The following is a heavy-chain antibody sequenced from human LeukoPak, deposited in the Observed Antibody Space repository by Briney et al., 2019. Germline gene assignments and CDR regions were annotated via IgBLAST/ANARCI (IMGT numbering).Heavy chain of an antibody. CDR2: ISGSGGST. J-gene: IGHJ4*02. V-gene: IGHV3-23*01. CDR3: ASYSSSWYMSFDY. Sequence: PGGSLRLSXAASGFTFSSYAMSWVRQAPGKGLEWVSAISGSGGSTYYADSVKGRFTISRDNSKNTLYLQMNSLRAEDTAVYYCASYSSSWYMSFDYWGQGTLVTVSS. D-gene: IGHD6-13*01. CDR1: GFTFSSYA.